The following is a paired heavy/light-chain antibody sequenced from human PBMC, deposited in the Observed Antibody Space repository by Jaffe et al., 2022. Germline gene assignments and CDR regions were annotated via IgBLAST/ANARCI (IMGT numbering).Light chain of an antibody. Sequence: DIVMTQSPLSLPVTPGEPASISCRSSQSLLYTNGYHYLDWYLQKPGQSPQLLIYLGSNRASGVPDRFSGSGSGTDFTLKISRVEAEDVGIYYCMQGRQTPLTFGGGTKVEIK. CDR3: MQGRQTPLT. CDR1: QSLLYTNGYHY. V-gene: IGKV2-28*01. CDR2: LGS. J-gene: IGKJ4*01.
Heavy chain of an antibody. V-gene: IGHV3-49*03. J-gene: IGHJ3*02. CDR2: IRGKSSGGTT. CDR3: TRDGVKTGKEDAFDI. D-gene: IGHD2-21*01. Sequence: EVQLVESGGGLEQPGRSLRLSCTVSGFNFRDYVMSWFRQAPGKGLEWVGFIRGKSSGGTTEYAASVRGRFTISKDESKNIAYLQMNSLKTEDTAVYYCTRDGVKTGKEDAFDIWGQGTMVIVSS. CDR1: GFNFRDYV.